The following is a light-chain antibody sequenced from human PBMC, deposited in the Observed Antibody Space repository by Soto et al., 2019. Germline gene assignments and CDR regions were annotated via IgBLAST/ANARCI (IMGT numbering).Light chain of an antibody. J-gene: IGKJ5*01. V-gene: IGKV3-20*01. CDR3: QQYHWAPDT. Sequence: ETVVTQSPATRSLSPGGRATLSCRASQIVGGDTLAWFQQRPGQAPRLVIYGASNRAAGIPDRFSGSGSGTDFTLTVSRLEPEDFAMYYCQQYHWAPDTFGQGTRLEIK. CDR1: QIVGGDT. CDR2: GAS.